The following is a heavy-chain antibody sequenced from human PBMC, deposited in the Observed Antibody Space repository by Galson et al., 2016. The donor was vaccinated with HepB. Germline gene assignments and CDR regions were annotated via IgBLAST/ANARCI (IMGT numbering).Heavy chain of an antibody. V-gene: IGHV1-46*01. CDR3: ARQPLHSYGRSYLDL. D-gene: IGHD5-18*01. CDR1: GYTFINYY. Sequence: SVKVSCKASGYTFINYYMHWVRQAPGQGLEWMGIGNPRTGSTSYAQKFQDRVTVTRDTSTSTVYMELSSLRSEDTAMYYCARQPLHSYGRSYLDLWGQGTLVTVSS. CDR2: GNPRTGST. J-gene: IGHJ4*02.